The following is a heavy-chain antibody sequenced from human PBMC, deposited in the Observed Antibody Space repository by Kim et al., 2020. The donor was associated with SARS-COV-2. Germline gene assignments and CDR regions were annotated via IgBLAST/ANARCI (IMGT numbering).Heavy chain of an antibody. D-gene: IGHD6-19*01. CDR3: ARVGSSGVDY. V-gene: IGHV6-1*01. CDR2: YN. J-gene: IGHJ4*02. Sequence: YNDYAVSVKSRIPINPDTSKNQFSLQLNSVTPEDTAVYYCARVGSSGVDYWGQGTLVTVSS.